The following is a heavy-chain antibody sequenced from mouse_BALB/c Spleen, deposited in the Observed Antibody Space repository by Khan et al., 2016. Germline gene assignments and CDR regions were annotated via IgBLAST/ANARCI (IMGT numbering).Heavy chain of an antibody. Sequence: VQLVESGPELKKPGETVKISCKASGYTFTNYGMNWVKQAPGKGLKWMGWINTYTGEPTYADDFKGRFAFSLETSASTAYLQINNLKNEDTATYFCARYGYDGYYFDYWGQGTTLTVSS. CDR3: ARYGYDGYYFDY. V-gene: IGHV9-3-1*01. D-gene: IGHD2-2*01. CDR2: INTYTGEP. CDR1: GYTFTNYG. J-gene: IGHJ2*01.